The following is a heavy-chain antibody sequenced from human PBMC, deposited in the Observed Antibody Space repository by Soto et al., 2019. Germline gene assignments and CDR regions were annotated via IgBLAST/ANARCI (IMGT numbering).Heavy chain of an antibody. V-gene: IGHV4-34*01. D-gene: IGHD3-16*02. CDR1: VGSFSNHY. Sequence: QVQQQQWGAGLLKHSETLSLTCAVSVGSFSNHYWSWIRQPPGKGLQWIVEINHSGSTNYNPSREIRVPISVDTSNDQCTVKLSSVTAADTAVYYCARAPPSYDDGGGSYRPDAFDVWGQGTMVTVSS. CDR2: INHSGST. CDR3: ARAPPSYDDGGGSYRPDAFDV. J-gene: IGHJ3*01.